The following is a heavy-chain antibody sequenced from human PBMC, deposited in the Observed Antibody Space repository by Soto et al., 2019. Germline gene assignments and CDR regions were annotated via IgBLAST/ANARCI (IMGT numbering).Heavy chain of an antibody. V-gene: IGHV1-46*01. CDR1: GYTFTSYY. J-gene: IGHJ6*02. CDR2: INPSGGST. CDR3: ARDPDRIDYDILTGYYRDHIGKVDGMDV. Sequence: ASVKVSCKASGYTFTSYYMHWVRQAPGQGLEWMGIINPSGGSTSYAQKFQGRVTMTRDTSTSTVYMELSSLRSEDTAVYYCARDPDRIDYDILTGYYRDHIGKVDGMDVWGQGTTVTVSS. D-gene: IGHD3-9*01.